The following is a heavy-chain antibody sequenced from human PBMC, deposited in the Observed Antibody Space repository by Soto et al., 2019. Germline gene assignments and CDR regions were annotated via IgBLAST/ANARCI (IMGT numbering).Heavy chain of an antibody. Sequence: GGSLRLSCAASGFTFSSYWMSWVRQAPGKGLEWVANIKQDGSEKYYVDSVKGRFTISRDNAKNSLYLQMNSLRAEDTAVYYCARVGDDILTGYYNLYYYYYYMDVWGKGTTVTVS. D-gene: IGHD3-9*01. J-gene: IGHJ6*03. V-gene: IGHV3-7*01. CDR2: IKQDGSEK. CDR1: GFTFSSYW. CDR3: ARVGDDILTGYYNLYYYYYYMDV.